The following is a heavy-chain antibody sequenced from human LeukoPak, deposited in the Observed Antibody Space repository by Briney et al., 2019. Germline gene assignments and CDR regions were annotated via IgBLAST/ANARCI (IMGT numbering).Heavy chain of an antibody. Sequence: PGGSLRLSCAASGFTFSSYWMHWVRQAPGKGLVWVSRINSDGSSTSYADSVKGRFTISRDNAKNTLYLQMNSLRAEDTAVYYCARDRGGSSGWYLFDYWGQGTLVTVSS. V-gene: IGHV3-74*01. D-gene: IGHD6-19*01. CDR1: GFTFSSYW. CDR3: ARDRGGSSGWYLFDY. J-gene: IGHJ4*02. CDR2: INSDGSST.